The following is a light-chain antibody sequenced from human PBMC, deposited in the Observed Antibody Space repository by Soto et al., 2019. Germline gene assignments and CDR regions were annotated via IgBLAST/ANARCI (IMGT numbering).Light chain of an antibody. CDR3: MQALQTLPP. V-gene: IGKV2-28*01. CDR2: LGS. J-gene: IGKJ1*01. Sequence: DIVMTQSPLSLPVTPGEPASISCRSSQSLLHSNGYNYLDWYLQKPGQSPQLLIYLGSNRASGVPDRFSGSGSGTDFTLKISRVEAEDVGVYYCMQALQTLPPFGQGTKVEIK. CDR1: QSLLHSNGYNY.